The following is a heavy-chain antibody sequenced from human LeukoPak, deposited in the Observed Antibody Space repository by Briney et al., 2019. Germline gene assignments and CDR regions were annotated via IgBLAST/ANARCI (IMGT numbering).Heavy chain of an antibody. D-gene: IGHD4-17*01. CDR2: IYYSGST. CDR1: GGSISSYY. V-gene: IGHV4-59*01. J-gene: IGHJ4*02. Sequence: SETLSLTCTVSGGSISSYYWSWIRQPPGKGLEWIGYIYYSGSTNYNPSLKSRVTISVDTSKNQFSLKLSSVTAADTAVYYCAKVNPNAYPSDHGDYQGPFSYWGQGTLVTVSS. CDR3: AKVNPNAYPSDHGDYQGPFSY.